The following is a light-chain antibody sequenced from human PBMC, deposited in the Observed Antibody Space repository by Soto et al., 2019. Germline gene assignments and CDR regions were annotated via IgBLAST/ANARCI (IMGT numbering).Light chain of an antibody. Sequence: EIVLTQSPATLSLSPGERATLSCRASQSVSSYLAWYQQKPGQAPRLLIYDASNRATGTPASFSDSGSETDFTLTISSLEPEDFAVYYCQHRMNWPLTFGQGTRLEN. CDR2: DAS. J-gene: IGKJ5*01. CDR1: QSVSSY. V-gene: IGKV3-11*01. CDR3: QHRMNWPLT.